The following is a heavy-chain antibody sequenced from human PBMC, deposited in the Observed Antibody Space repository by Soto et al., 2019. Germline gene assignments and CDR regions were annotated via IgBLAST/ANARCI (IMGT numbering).Heavy chain of an antibody. CDR2: ISSNGGST. CDR3: ARGGRGYEFDY. Sequence: EVQLVESGGGLVQPGGSLRLSCAASGFTFSRYAMHWVRQAPGKGLEYVSPISSNGGSTYYANSVKSRFTISRDNSKNTLYLQMGSLMPEDTAVYYCARGGRGYEFDYWGKGTLVTVSS. V-gene: IGHV3-64*01. J-gene: IGHJ4*02. D-gene: IGHD5-12*01. CDR1: GFTFSRYA.